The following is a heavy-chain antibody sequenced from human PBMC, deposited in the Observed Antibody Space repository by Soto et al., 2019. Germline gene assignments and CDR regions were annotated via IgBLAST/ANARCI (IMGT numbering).Heavy chain of an antibody. CDR1: GDSVNSAY. D-gene: IGHD6-6*01. CDR2: IDHTGRT. CDR3: ARTDAYNSSFFDS. J-gene: IGHJ4*02. Sequence: QVQLQEMGPGLVKPSQTLTIPCTVSGDSVNSAYWSWIRQLPGKGLEWMGNIDHTGRTFYNPSLKSRLAISIDTSKPLFSLKLRSVTASDTAVYYCARTDAYNSSFFDSWGQGTVGTVSS. V-gene: IGHV4-31*03.